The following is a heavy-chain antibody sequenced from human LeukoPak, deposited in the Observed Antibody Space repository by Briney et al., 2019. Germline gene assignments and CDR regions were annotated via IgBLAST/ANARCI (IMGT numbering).Heavy chain of an antibody. J-gene: IGHJ4*02. Sequence: GESLKISCQGSGYYFTSYWIGWVRQMPGQGLEWMGMIYPGDSDTRYSPSFQGQVTISADKSIRTAYLQWSSLKASDTAMFYCARRGSGWLLDYWGQGTLVTVSS. CDR2: IYPGDSDT. CDR1: GYYFTSYW. D-gene: IGHD6-19*01. CDR3: ARRGSGWLLDY. V-gene: IGHV5-51*01.